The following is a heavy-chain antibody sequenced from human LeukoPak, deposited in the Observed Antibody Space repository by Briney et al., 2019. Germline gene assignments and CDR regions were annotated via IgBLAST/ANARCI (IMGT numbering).Heavy chain of an antibody. J-gene: IGHJ5*02. CDR3: ANLISPGWFDP. V-gene: IGHV4-39*01. Sequence: SETLSLTCTLSGGSLSSSRDYCASIRQPPGKGLEWIANIYYSGRTYYSPSLKSRVTLSVDPSNNQFFMTLLYLTAEDTAVYYCANLISPGWFDPWGQGTLVTVSS. CDR2: IYYSGRT. D-gene: IGHD1-14*01. CDR1: GGSLSSSRDY.